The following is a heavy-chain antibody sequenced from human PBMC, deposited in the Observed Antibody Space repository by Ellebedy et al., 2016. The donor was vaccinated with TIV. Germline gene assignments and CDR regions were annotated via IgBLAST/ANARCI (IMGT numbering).Heavy chain of an antibody. V-gene: IGHV1-2*02. J-gene: IGHJ4*02. D-gene: IGHD3-10*01. CDR3: TRGPSGGYFDY. CDR1: GYIFTDYY. CDR2: INPNNGGT. Sequence: AASVKVSCKVSGYIFTDYYIHWFRQAPGQEFEWMGWINPNNGGTNYAQKFQDRVTMIRDTTISTVYMDLSRLTSDDTAVYYCTRGPSGGYFDYWGQGTLVPVSS.